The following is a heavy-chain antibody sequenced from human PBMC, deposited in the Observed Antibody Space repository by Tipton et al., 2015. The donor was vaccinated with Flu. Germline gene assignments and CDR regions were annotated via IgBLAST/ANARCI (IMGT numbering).Heavy chain of an antibody. V-gene: IGHV4-61*01. J-gene: IGHJ6*02. D-gene: IGHD2-2*01. CDR3: ARERGWNVVVPGAVRGTYYYGIDV. Sequence: TLSLTCTVSGGSVSSGNYYWSWVRRSPGKGLEWIGYFYYSGTTNYNPSLKSRVTISVDTSKDQFSLRLSSVTAADTAVYYCARERGWNVVVPGAVRGTYYYGIDVWGQGTTVT. CDR2: FYYSGTT. CDR1: GGSVSSGNYY.